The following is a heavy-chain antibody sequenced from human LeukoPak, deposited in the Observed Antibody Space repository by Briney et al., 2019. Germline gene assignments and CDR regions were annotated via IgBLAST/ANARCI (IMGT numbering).Heavy chain of an antibody. CDR3: AREFGSPTIS. CDR2: IRYDGSDK. Sequence: GGSLRLSCAASGFIFTDYGMHWVRLAPGKGLEWLTFIRYDGSDKYYADSVKGRFTISRDNSKNTLYLQMNSLRAEDTAVYYCAREFGSPTISWGQGTLVTVSS. J-gene: IGHJ4*02. CDR1: GFIFTDYG. D-gene: IGHD3-10*01. V-gene: IGHV3-30*02.